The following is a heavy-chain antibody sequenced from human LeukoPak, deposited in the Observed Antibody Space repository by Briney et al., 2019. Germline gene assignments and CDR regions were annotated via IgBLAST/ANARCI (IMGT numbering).Heavy chain of an antibody. Sequence: GGSLRLSCAASGFTFSSYEMNWVRQAPGKGLEWVSYISSSGSTIYYADSVKGRVTISRDNAKNSLYLQMNSLRAEDTAVYYCARGARKGDDYGGFFDYWGQGTLVTVSS. V-gene: IGHV3-48*03. D-gene: IGHD4-23*01. J-gene: IGHJ4*02. CDR1: GFTFSSYE. CDR3: ARGARKGDDYGGFFDY. CDR2: ISSSGSTI.